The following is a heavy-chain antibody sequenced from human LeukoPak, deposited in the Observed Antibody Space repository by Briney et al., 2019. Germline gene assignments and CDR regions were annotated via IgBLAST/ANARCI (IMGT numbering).Heavy chain of an antibody. CDR1: GFTFSNAW. CDR3: ARDANYDFWSGQRNNWFDP. Sequence: GGSLRLSCVASGFTFSNAWMNWVRQAPGKGLEWVSSISSSSSYIYYADSVKGRFTISRDNAKNSLYLQMNSLRAEDTAVYYCARDANYDFWSGQRNNWFDPWGQGTLVTVSS. CDR2: ISSSSSYI. V-gene: IGHV3-21*01. J-gene: IGHJ5*02. D-gene: IGHD3-3*01.